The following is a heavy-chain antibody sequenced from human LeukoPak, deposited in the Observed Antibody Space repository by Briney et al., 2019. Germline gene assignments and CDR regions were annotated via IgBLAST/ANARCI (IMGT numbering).Heavy chain of an antibody. CDR2: IRYGGTNE. CDR1: GFTFSSFG. Sequence: PGGSLRLSCAASGFTFSSFGMHWVRQAPGKGLEWVAFIRYGGTNEYYADSVKGRFTISRDNSKNTLSLLMNGLRVEDTAVYYCARDQHYDVLTAFGLDVWGQGTTVTVSS. J-gene: IGHJ6*02. CDR3: ARDQHYDVLTAFGLDV. V-gene: IGHV3-30*02. D-gene: IGHD3-9*01.